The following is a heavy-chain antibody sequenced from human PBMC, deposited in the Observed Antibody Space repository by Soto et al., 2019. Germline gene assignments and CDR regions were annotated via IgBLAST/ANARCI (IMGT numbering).Heavy chain of an antibody. CDR1: GFTFSRYA. J-gene: IGHJ4*02. CDR3: ARDPTFGGNSGVILDY. V-gene: IGHV3-30-3*01. D-gene: IGHD3-16*02. CDR2: ISYDGSNK. Sequence: XXSLRLSYAASGFTFSRYAMHWVRQAPGKGLEWVAVISYDGSNKYYADSVKGRFTISRDNSKNTLYLQMNSLRAEHTAVYYCARDPTFGGNSGVILDYWGQGTLVTVSS.